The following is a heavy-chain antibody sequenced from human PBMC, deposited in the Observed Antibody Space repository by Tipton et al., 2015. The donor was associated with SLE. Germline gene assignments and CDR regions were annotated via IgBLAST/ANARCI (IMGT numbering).Heavy chain of an antibody. J-gene: IGHJ3*02. CDR2: VHYSGST. D-gene: IGHD3-3*01. CDR1: GDSISGRY. V-gene: IGHV4-59*11. Sequence: LRLSCTVSGDSISGRYWSWIRQPPGRGLEWIGYVHYSGSTNYNPSLKSRVTISVDTSKNQFSLKLTSVTTADTAVYYCARHDFWSCYFPSGGAFDIWGQGTVVTVSS. CDR3: ARHDFWSCYFPSGGAFDI.